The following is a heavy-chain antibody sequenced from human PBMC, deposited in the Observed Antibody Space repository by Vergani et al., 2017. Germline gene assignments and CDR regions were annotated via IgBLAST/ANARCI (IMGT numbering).Heavy chain of an antibody. CDR1: GGTFSSYA. Sequence: QVQLVQSGAEVKKPGSSVKVSCKASGGTFSSYAISWVRQAPGQGLEWMGGSIPIFGTANYAQKFQGRVTITADESTSTAYRELSSLRSEDTAVYYCARRGSGSYPTNAFDIWGQGTMVTVSS. CDR2: SIPIFGTA. CDR3: ARRGSGSYPTNAFDI. J-gene: IGHJ3*02. D-gene: IGHD3-10*01. V-gene: IGHV1-69*01.